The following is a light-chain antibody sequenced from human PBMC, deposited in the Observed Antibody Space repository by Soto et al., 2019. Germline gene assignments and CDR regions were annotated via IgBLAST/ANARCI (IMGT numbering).Light chain of an antibody. V-gene: IGKV1-12*01. Sequence: DIQMTQSPSTLSGSVGDRVTITCRASQAIDSWLACYQQKPGEAPKLLIFTGSLLHSGVPPRFSGSGSGTDFTLTISSLQPEDFATYYCQQTLSFPPTFGQGTKVDIK. CDR1: QAIDSW. J-gene: IGKJ1*01. CDR3: QQTLSFPPT. CDR2: TGS.